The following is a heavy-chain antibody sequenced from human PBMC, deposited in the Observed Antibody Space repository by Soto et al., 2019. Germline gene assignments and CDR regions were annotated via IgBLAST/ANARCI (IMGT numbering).Heavy chain of an antibody. D-gene: IGHD2-2*01. V-gene: IGHV3-33*01. J-gene: IGHJ6*02. CDR3: ARDSQSTSTQAQDV. Sequence: PGGSLRLSCAASGFTFSSYGMHWVRQAPGKGLEWVAVIWYDGSNKYYGDSVKGRFTISRDNSKNTLYLLMNSLRAEDTAVYYCARDSQSTSTQAQDVWGQGTTVTVSS. CDR1: GFTFSSYG. CDR2: IWYDGSNK.